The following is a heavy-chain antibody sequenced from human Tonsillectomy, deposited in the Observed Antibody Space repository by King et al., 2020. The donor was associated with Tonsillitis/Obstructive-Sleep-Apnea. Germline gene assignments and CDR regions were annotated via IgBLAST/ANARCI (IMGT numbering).Heavy chain of an antibody. V-gene: IGHV4-34*01. Sequence: VQLQQWGAGLLKPSETLSLTCAVYGGSFSGYYWSWIRQPPGKGLEWIGEINHSGSTNYNPSLKSRVTISVDTSKNQFSLKLSSVTAADTAVYYCARGRGGNWNYYSYMDVWGKGTTVTVSS. D-gene: IGHD4-23*01. J-gene: IGHJ6*03. CDR2: INHSGST. CDR1: GGSFSGYY. CDR3: ARGRGGNWNYYSYMDV.